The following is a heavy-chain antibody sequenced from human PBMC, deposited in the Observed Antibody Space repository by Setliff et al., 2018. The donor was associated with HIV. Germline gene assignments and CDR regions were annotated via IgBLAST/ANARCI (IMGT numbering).Heavy chain of an antibody. Sequence: GASVKVSCKASGYTFTSYDINWVRQATGQGLEWMGWMNPNSGNTNIPQRFQGRVTMTRDTSINTAYMELNSLRSDDTAVYYCARQLSNSLDYWGQGTLVTVSS. CDR2: MNPNSGNT. CDR1: GYTFTSYD. CDR3: ARQLSNSLDY. D-gene: IGHD7-27*01. V-gene: IGHV1-8*01. J-gene: IGHJ4*02.